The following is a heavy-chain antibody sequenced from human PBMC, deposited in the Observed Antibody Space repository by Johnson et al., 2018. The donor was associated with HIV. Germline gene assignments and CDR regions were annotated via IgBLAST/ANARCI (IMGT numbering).Heavy chain of an antibody. Sequence: QVQLVESGGGVVQPGRSLRLSCAASGFTFSSYGMHWVRQAPGKGLEWVAVIWYDGSNKYYADSVKGRFTISRDNSKNTLYLQMNSLRAEDTAVYYGAKDLRSGNRREAFDIWGQATMVTVSP. CDR1: GFTFSSYG. CDR3: AKDLRSGNRREAFDI. J-gene: IGHJ3*02. CDR2: IWYDGSNK. V-gene: IGHV3-33*06. D-gene: IGHD1-26*01.